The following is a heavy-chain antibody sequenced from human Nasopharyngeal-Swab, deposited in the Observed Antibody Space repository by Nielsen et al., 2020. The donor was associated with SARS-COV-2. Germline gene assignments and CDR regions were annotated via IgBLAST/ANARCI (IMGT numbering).Heavy chain of an antibody. Sequence: GESLKISCAASGFTFSSYGMHWVRQAPGKGLEWVAVIWYDGSNKYYADSVKGRFTISRDNSKNTLYLQMNSLRAEDTAVYYCATWDDFWSGYYGDYYYYGMDVWGQGTTVTVSS. D-gene: IGHD3-3*01. CDR2: IWYDGSNK. J-gene: IGHJ6*02. V-gene: IGHV3-33*01. CDR1: GFTFSSYG. CDR3: ATWDDFWSGYYGDYYYYGMDV.